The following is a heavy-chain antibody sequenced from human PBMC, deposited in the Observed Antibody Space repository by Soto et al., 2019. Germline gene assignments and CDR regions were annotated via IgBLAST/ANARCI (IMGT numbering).Heavy chain of an antibody. D-gene: IGHD1-26*01. Sequence: QLQLQESGPGLVKPSETLSLTCTVSGGSISSSSHYWGWIRQPPGKELEWIGTIYYSGSTYYNPSLKSRVTISIDTSTNHFSLKLSSVTAADTAVYYCARRNRGSSVAFDIWGQGAMVTVSS. J-gene: IGHJ3*02. V-gene: IGHV4-39*02. CDR3: ARRNRGSSVAFDI. CDR1: GGSISSSSHY. CDR2: IYYSGST.